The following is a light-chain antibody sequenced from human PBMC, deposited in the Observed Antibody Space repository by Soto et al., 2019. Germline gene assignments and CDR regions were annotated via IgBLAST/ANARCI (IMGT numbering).Light chain of an antibody. CDR1: SSNIGVGYG. CDR2: YNT. V-gene: IGLV1-40*01. Sequence: QSVLTQPPSVSGAPGQRVTISCTGSSSNIGVGYGVHWYQQLPGTTPKLLIYYNTNRPSGVPDRFSGSKSGTSVYLAITGLQAEDEADYYCQSYDSSLSGSVFGGGTKVTVL. CDR3: QSYDSSLSGSV. J-gene: IGLJ3*02.